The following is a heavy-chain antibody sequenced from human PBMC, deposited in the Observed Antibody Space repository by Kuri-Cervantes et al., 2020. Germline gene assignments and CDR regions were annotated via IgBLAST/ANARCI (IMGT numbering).Heavy chain of an antibody. CDR2: IKQDGSEK. J-gene: IGHJ6*02. D-gene: IGHD2-15*01. V-gene: IGHV3-7*01. CDR1: GFTFSSYW. Sequence: GESLKISCAASGFTFSSYWMSWVRQAPGKGLEWVANIKQDGSEKYYVDSVKGRFTISRDNAKNSLYLQMNSLRAEDTAVYYCARDPLYCSGGSCYYGMDVWGQGTTVTVSS. CDR3: ARDPLYCSGGSCYYGMDV.